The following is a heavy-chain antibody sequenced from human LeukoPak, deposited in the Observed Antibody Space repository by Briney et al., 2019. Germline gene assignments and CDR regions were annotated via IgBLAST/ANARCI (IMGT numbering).Heavy chain of an antibody. Sequence: GGSLRLSCEVSGLSFSNYWMHWVRQAPGKGLVWGARTNLHGTAVDYADSVKGRFIISRDNAKNTLFLQMTSLRVEDTAVYYCASAYTYVRLGDHWGQGTLVTVSS. D-gene: IGHD3-16*01. CDR3: ASAYTYVRLGDH. J-gene: IGHJ4*02. CDR2: TNLHGTAV. V-gene: IGHV3-74*01. CDR1: GLSFSNYW.